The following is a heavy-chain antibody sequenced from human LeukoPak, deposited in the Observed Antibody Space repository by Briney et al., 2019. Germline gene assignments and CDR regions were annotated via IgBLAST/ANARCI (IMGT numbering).Heavy chain of an antibody. CDR1: GYTFTGYY. D-gene: IGHD1-26*01. J-gene: IGHJ3*02. CDR3: ATTWEVTDAFDI. V-gene: IGHV1-2*06. Sequence: ASVKVSCKASGYTFTGYYMHWVRQAPGQGLEWMGRINPNSGGTNYAQKFQGRVTMTRDPSISTAYMELSRLRSDDTAVYYCATTWEVTDAFDIWGQGTMVTVSS. CDR2: INPNSGGT.